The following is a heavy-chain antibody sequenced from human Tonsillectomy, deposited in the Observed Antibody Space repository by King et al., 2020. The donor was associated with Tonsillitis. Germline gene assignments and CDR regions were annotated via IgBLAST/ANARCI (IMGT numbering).Heavy chain of an antibody. V-gene: IGHV3-7*03. CDR2: RKQDGSEA. CDR1: GFTFSSYW. D-gene: IGHD1-14*01. CDR3: AGDSLTATRAFDL. Sequence: VQLVESGGGLVQPGGSLRLSCAASGFTFSSYWMSWVRQAPGKGLEWVANRKQDGSEAYYVDSVTGRLTISRDNAENSLYLQMNSLRAEDTAGYYCAGDSLTATRAFDLWGRGTLVTVSS. J-gene: IGHJ2*01.